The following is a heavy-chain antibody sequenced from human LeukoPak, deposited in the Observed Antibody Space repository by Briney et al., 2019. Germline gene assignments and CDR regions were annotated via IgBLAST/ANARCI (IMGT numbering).Heavy chain of an antibody. CDR2: ISSSGSTI. J-gene: IGHJ4*02. CDR3: GRDLSGWYGPDY. CDR1: GFTFSDYY. Sequence: GGSLRLSCAASGFTFSDYYMSWIRQAPGKGLEWVSYISSSGSTIYYADSVKGRFTISRDNAKNSLYLQMDSLRAEDTALYYCGRDLSGWYGPDYWGQGTLVTVSS. V-gene: IGHV3-11*01. D-gene: IGHD6-19*01.